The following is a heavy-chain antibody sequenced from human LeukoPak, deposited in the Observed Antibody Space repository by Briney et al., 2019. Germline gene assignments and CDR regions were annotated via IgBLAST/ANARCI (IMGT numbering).Heavy chain of an antibody. D-gene: IGHD3-3*01. Sequence: GRSLRLSCAASGFTFDDYAMHWVRQAPGKGLEWVSGISWNSGSIGYADSVKGRFTISRDNAKNSLYLQMNSLRAEDTALYYCARSGYYYWGQGTLVTVSS. J-gene: IGHJ4*02. V-gene: IGHV3-9*01. CDR3: ARSGYYY. CDR1: GFTFDDYA. CDR2: ISWNSGSI.